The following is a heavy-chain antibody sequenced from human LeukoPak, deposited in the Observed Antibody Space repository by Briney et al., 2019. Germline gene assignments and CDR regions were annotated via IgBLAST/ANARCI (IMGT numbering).Heavy chain of an antibody. CDR3: ARRRAVPGFYYFDY. CDR1: GGSIGNYY. V-gene: IGHV4-59*08. Sequence: SETLSLTCTVSGGSIGNYYWTWIRQPPGKGLEWIGYIYYSGSTKYNPSLRSRVTISVDTSKNQFSLKLSSLTAADTAVYYCARRRAVPGFYYFDYWGQGALVTVSS. J-gene: IGHJ4*02. D-gene: IGHD2/OR15-2a*01. CDR2: IYYSGST.